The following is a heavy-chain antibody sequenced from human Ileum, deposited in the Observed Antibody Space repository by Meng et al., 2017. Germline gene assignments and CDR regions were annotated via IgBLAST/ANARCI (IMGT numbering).Heavy chain of an antibody. Sequence: EVHHGEGRVGYVQLVRSLRLPSAAYGFTLSSSPITWAGLAPGKGLEWCSTISAIGGSQYYTDPVKSQFTNSRDNSKNTLYLQMNSLRANDTAVYYRARKFRFCDLWGRGSLVTVSS. CDR3: ARKFRFCDL. CDR1: GFTLSSSP. J-gene: IGHJ2*01. CDR2: ISAIGGSQ. V-gene: IGHV3-23*04.